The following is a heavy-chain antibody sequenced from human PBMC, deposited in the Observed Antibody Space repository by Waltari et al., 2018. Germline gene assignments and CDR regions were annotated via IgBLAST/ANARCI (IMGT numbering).Heavy chain of an antibody. Sequence: QLQLQESGPGLVKPSETLSLTCTVSGDSITRSSHYWVWIRQPPGKGLEWIGSIYYTGKTYYDPSLKSRVTISVHTSKNQFSLNLSSVTAADTALYYCAKLPLQGSKFAYWGQGTLVTVSS. CDR1: GDSITRSSHY. CDR2: IYYTGKT. J-gene: IGHJ4*02. D-gene: IGHD4-4*01. CDR3: AKLPLQGSKFAY. V-gene: IGHV4-39*01.